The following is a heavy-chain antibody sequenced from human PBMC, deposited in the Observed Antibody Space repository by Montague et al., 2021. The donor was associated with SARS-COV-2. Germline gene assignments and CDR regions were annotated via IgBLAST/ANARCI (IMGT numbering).Heavy chain of an antibody. D-gene: IGHD3-16*01. J-gene: IGHJ4*02. CDR3: GRFIDY. Sequence: SETLSLTCTVSGGSIYSSSYDWGWIRQPPGKGLEWIGNVSYSGSTYYNPSLKSRVTMSVDTSKNQFSLKLNSVTAVDTAVYYCGRFIDYWGQGTLVTVSS. CDR2: VSYSGST. V-gene: IGHV4-39*01. CDR1: GGSIYSSSYD.